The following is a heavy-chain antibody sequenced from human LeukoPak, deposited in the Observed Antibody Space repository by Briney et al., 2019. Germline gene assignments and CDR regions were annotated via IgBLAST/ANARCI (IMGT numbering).Heavy chain of an antibody. J-gene: IGHJ4*02. CDR1: GYTFTGYY. Sequence: ASVKVSCKASGYTFTGYYMHWVRQATGQGLEWMGWMNPNSGNTGYAQKFQGRVTMTRNTSISTAYMELSSLRSEDTAVYYCARWNEYSDFDYWGQGTLVTVSS. CDR2: MNPNSGNT. D-gene: IGHD4-11*01. V-gene: IGHV1-8*02. CDR3: ARWNEYSDFDY.